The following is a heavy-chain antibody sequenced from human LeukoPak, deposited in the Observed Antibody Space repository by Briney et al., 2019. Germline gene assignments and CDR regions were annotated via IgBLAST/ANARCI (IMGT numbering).Heavy chain of an antibody. CDR2: INAYNGNT. CDR1: GYTFTSYG. V-gene: IGHV1-18*01. Sequence: ASVKVSCKASGYTFTSYGINWVRQAPGQGLEWMGWINAYNGNTNYAQKLQGRVTITTDTSTSTAYMELRSLRSDDTAVYYCARDAWTRDYYGSGILFDYWGQGTLVTVSS. D-gene: IGHD3-10*01. J-gene: IGHJ4*02. CDR3: ARDAWTRDYYGSGILFDY.